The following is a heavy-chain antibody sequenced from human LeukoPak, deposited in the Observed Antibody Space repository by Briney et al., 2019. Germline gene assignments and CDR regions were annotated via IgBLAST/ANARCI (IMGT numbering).Heavy chain of an antibody. CDR2: VYYSGST. J-gene: IGHJ4*02. V-gene: IGHV4-39*01. CDR3: ARVGKQQLVQYFDY. CDR1: GDSIRSSSYY. D-gene: IGHD6-13*01. Sequence: SETLSLTCTLSGDSIRSSSYYWGWIRQPPGKGLEWIGSVYYSGSTYYNPSLKSRVTISVDTSKNQFSLKLSSVTAADTAVYYCARVGKQQLVQYFDYWGQGTLVTVSS.